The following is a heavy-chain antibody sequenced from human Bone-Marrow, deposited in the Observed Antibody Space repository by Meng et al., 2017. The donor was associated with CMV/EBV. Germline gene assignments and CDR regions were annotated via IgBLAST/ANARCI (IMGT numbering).Heavy chain of an antibody. J-gene: IGHJ4*02. CDR1: GGTFKSFT. V-gene: IGHV1-69*05. D-gene: IGHD3-3*01. CDR2: IIAFFGTA. Sequence: SVKVSCKVSGGTFKSFTITWVRQAPGQGLEWMGAIIAFFGTADYAQKFQDRVTITTDASTSTAYIELSSLRSEDTAVYYCARVGQNSITIFGVVISYYFDYWGQGTLVTVSS. CDR3: ARVGQNSITIFGVVISYYFDY.